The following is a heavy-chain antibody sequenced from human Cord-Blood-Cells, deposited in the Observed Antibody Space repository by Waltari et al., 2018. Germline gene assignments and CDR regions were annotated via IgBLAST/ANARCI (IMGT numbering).Heavy chain of an antibody. J-gene: IGHJ3*02. CDR2: IRPIFGTA. V-gene: IGHV1-69*06. CDR3: VSLTGGAFDI. CDR1: GGTFSSYA. D-gene: IGHD7-27*01. Sequence: QVQLVQSGAEVTKPGTSVKVSCKASGGTFSSYAISWVRQAPGQGIEWMGGIRPIFGTANYARKLQGRVTITADKSTSTAYMELSSLRSEDTAVYYCVSLTGGAFDIWGQGTMVTVSS.